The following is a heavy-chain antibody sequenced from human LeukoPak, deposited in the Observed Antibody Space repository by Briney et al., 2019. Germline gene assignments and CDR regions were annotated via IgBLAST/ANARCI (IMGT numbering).Heavy chain of an antibody. D-gene: IGHD3-3*01. J-gene: IGHJ4*02. CDR1: GGSFSSCGYY. V-gene: IGHV4-31*03. CDR2: FYYSGST. CDR3: ARMDRSIFGVVILDY. Sequence: SQTLTLTCTVSGGSFSSCGYYWSWIRQRPGKGLEWVVYFYYSGSTYYNPSLNSRVTISVDTSKNQFSLKLSSLTAADTAVYYCARMDRSIFGVVILDYCGQGTLVTVSS.